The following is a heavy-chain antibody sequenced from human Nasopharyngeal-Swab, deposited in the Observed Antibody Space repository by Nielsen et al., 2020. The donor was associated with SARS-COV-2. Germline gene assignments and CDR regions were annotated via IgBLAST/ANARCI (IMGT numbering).Heavy chain of an antibody. Sequence: SVKVSCKASGYTFTSYDISWVRQAPGQGLEWMGGIIPIFGTANYAQKFQGRVTITADESTSTAYMELSSLRSEDTAVYYCASGNYGSGYYYYYMDVWGKGTTVTVSS. D-gene: IGHD1-7*01. J-gene: IGHJ6*03. CDR3: ASGNYGSGYYYYYMDV. CDR2: IIPIFGTA. CDR1: GYTFTSYD. V-gene: IGHV1-69*13.